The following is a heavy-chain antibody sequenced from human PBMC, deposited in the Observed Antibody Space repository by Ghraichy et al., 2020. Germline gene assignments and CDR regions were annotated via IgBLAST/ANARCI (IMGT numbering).Heavy chain of an antibody. CDR1: GFTFSNYV. Sequence: GGSLRLSCAASGFTFSNYVMSWVRQAPGKGLEWVSTISASGGGTYYADSVKGRFTNSRDNSKNTLYLQMNSLRADDTAVYYCVKAWGNCSGGICPSYTWFDPGGQGTLVTVSS. CDR3: VKAWGNCSGGICPSYTWFDP. V-gene: IGHV3-23*01. J-gene: IGHJ5*02. D-gene: IGHD2-15*01. CDR2: ISASGGGT.